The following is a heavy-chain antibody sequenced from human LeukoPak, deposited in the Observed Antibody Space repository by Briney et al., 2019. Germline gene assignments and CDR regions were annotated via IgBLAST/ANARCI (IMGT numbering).Heavy chain of an antibody. CDR3: AKDYDSSGSYFDY. CDR1: GFTFDDYA. CDR2: ISWNSGSI. D-gene: IGHD3-22*01. J-gene: IGHJ4*02. Sequence: GGSLRLSCAASGFTFDDYAMHWVRQAPGKGLGWVSGISWNSGSIGYADSVKGRFTISRDNAKNSLYLQMNSLRAEDTALYYCAKDYDSSGSYFDYWGQGTLVTVSS. V-gene: IGHV3-9*01.